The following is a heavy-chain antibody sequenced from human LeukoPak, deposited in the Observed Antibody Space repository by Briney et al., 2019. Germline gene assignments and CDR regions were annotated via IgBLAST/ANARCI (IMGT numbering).Heavy chain of an antibody. Sequence: SGGSLRLSCAASGFTFSSYGMHWVRQAPGKGLEWVAFIRYDGSNKYYADSVKGRFTISRDNSKNTLYLQMNSLRAEDTAVYYCAKVPPPRNVAAAPEYFQHWGQGTLVTVSS. D-gene: IGHD6-13*01. CDR2: IRYDGSNK. CDR1: GFTFSSYG. V-gene: IGHV3-30*02. J-gene: IGHJ1*01. CDR3: AKVPPPRNVAAAPEYFQH.